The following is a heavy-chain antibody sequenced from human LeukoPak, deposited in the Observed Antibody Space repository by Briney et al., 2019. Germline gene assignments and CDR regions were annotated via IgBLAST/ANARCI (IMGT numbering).Heavy chain of an antibody. CDR3: AKNYYGSGSYYNPFDP. D-gene: IGHD3-10*01. J-gene: IGHJ5*02. Sequence: GGSLRLSCAASGFTFSSYAMSWVRQAPGKGLEWVSAISGSGGSTYYADSVKGRYTISRDNSKNTLYLQMNSLRAEDTAVYYCAKNYYGSGSYYNPFDPWGQGTLVTVSS. CDR2: ISGSGGST. CDR1: GFTFSSYA. V-gene: IGHV3-23*01.